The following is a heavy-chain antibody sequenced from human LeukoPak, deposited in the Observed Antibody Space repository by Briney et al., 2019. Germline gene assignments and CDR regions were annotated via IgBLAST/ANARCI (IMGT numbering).Heavy chain of an antibody. J-gene: IGHJ6*03. CDR1: GGSISSYY. CDR3: ARGDCSGGSCYYYYYLDV. CDR2: IYYSGST. V-gene: IGHV4-59*08. D-gene: IGHD2-15*01. Sequence: PSETLSLTCTVSGGSISSYYWSWIRQPPGKGLEWIGYIYYSGSTNYNPSLKSRVTISEDTSKNQFPLKLSSVTAADTAVYYCARGDCSGGSCYYYYYLDVWGKGTTVTISS.